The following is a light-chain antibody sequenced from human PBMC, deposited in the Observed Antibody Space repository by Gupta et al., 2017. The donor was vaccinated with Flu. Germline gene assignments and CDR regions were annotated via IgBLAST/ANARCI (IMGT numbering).Light chain of an antibody. J-gene: IGKJ3*01. CDR1: QTVSGH. Sequence: GERATLSCRASQTVSGHLAWYQQKPGQAPRLLIYDVINRATGIPARFSGSGSGTDFTLTISSLEPEDFAVYYCQQRTNWLFTFGPGTKVDIK. CDR2: DVI. V-gene: IGKV3-11*01. CDR3: QQRTNWLFT.